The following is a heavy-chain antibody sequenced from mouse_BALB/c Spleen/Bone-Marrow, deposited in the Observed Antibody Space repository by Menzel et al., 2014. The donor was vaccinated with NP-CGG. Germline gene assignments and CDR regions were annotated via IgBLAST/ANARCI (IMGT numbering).Heavy chain of an antibody. CDR1: GFTFSSYA. Sequence: EVMLVESGGGLVKPGGSLKLSCAASGFTFSSYAMSWVRQTPEKRLEWVASISSGGSTYYPDSVKGRFTISRDNARNILYLQMSSLRSEDTAMYYSARGGGYDYGSWFAYWGQGTLVTVSA. CDR3: ARGGGYDYGSWFAY. J-gene: IGHJ3*01. D-gene: IGHD2-4*01. V-gene: IGHV5-6-5*01. CDR2: ISSGGST.